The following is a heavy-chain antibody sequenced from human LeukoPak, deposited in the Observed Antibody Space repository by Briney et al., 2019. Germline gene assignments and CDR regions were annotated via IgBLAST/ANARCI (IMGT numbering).Heavy chain of an antibody. CDR2: ISAYNGNT. CDR3: ARDRYYRASTPDAFDI. Sequence: VASVKVSCKASGYTFTSYGISWVRQAPGQGLEWMGWISAYNGNTNYAQKLQGRVTMTTDTSTSTAYMELRSLRSDDTAVYYCARDRYYRASTPDAFDIWGQGTMVTVSS. D-gene: IGHD3-10*01. J-gene: IGHJ3*02. V-gene: IGHV1-18*01. CDR1: GYTFTSYG.